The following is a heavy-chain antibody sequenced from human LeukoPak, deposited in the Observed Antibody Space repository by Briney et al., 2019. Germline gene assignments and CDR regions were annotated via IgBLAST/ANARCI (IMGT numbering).Heavy chain of an antibody. D-gene: IGHD2-2*01. J-gene: IGHJ4*02. CDR3: AKAQCSSTSCYSHY. CDR2: ISGSGGST. Sequence: GGSLRLSCAASGFTFSSYAMSWVRQAPGKGLEWVSAISGSGGSTYYADAVKGRFTISRDNSKNTLYLQMNSLRAEDTAVYYCAKAQCSSTSCYSHYWGQGTLVTVSS. V-gene: IGHV3-23*01. CDR1: GFTFSSYA.